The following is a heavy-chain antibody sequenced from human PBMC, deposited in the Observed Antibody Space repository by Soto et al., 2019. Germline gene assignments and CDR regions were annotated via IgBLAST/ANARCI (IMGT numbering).Heavy chain of an antibody. CDR1: GGTFSSYT. Sequence: QVQLVQSGAEVKKPGSSVKVSCKASGGTFSSYTISWVRQAPGQGLEWMGRIIPILGIANYAQKFQGRVTITADKSTSTAYMELRSLRSEDTAVYYCAVVVPAASVDAFDIWGQGTMVTVSS. V-gene: IGHV1-69*02. CDR2: IIPILGIA. CDR3: AVVVPAASVDAFDI. J-gene: IGHJ3*02. D-gene: IGHD2-2*01.